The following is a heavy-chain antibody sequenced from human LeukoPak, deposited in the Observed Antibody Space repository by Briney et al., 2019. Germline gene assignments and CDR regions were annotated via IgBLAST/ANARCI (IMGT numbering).Heavy chain of an antibody. Sequence: GGSLRLSCAASGFTFSSYDIHWVRQAPGKGLEWVAFIRYDGSNKYYVDSVKGRFTISRDNAKNSLYLQMNSLRAEDTAVYYCARDLGDYGGNSEYWGQGTLVTVSS. CDR3: ARDLGDYGGNSEY. V-gene: IGHV3-30*02. D-gene: IGHD4-23*01. CDR1: GFTFSSYD. CDR2: IRYDGSNK. J-gene: IGHJ4*02.